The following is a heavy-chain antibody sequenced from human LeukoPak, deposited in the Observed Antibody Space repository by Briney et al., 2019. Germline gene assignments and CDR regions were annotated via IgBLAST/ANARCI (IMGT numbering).Heavy chain of an antibody. D-gene: IGHD4-23*01. Sequence: SETLSLTCTVSGGSISSGGYYWSWIRQPPGKGLEWIGYIYHSGSTYYNPSLKSRVTISVDRSKNQFSLKLSSVTAADTAVYYCARAAVVSRFDYWGQGTLVTVSS. CDR2: IYHSGST. CDR3: ARAAVVSRFDY. J-gene: IGHJ4*02. CDR1: GGSISSGGYY. V-gene: IGHV4-30-2*01.